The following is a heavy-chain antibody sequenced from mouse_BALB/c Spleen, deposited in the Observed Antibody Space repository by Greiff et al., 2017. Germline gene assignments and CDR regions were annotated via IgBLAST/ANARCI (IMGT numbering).Heavy chain of an antibody. CDR1: GYTFTDYA. Sequence: QVQLQQSGAELVRPGVSVKISCKGSGYTFTDYAMHWVKQSHAKSLEWIGVISTYYGDASYNQKFKGKATMTVDKSSSTAYMELARLTSEDSAIYYCAREGFRTTATAWFAYWGQGTLVTVSA. CDR2: ISTYYGDA. D-gene: IGHD1-2*01. V-gene: IGHV1S137*01. CDR3: AREGFRTTATAWFAY. J-gene: IGHJ3*01.